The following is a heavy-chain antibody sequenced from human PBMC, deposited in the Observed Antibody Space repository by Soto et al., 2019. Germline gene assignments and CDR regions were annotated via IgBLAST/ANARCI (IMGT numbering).Heavy chain of an antibody. CDR1: GYSFTSYW. J-gene: IGHJ6*02. D-gene: IGHD3-10*01. CDR3: ARVPQLLWFGRPGGMDV. V-gene: IGHV5-10-1*01. Sequence: PGESLKISCKGSGYSFTSYWISWVRQMPGKGLEWMGRIDPSDSYTNYSPSFQGHVTISADKSISTAYLQWSSLKASDTAMYYCARVPQLLWFGRPGGMDVWGQGTTVTVSS. CDR2: IDPSDSYT.